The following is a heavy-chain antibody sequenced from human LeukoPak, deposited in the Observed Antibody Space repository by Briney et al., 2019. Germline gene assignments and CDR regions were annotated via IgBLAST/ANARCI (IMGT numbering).Heavy chain of an antibody. D-gene: IGHD4-23*01. J-gene: IGHJ3*02. CDR3: ARGGGAGGVVGI. CDR2: IYYSGST. Sequence: PSETLSLTCTVSGGSISSGGYYWSWIRQHPGKGLEWIGYIYYSGSTYYNPSLKSRVTISVDTSKNQFSLKLSSVTAADTAVYYCARGGGAGGVVGIWGQGTMVTVSS. V-gene: IGHV4-31*03. CDR1: GGSISSGGYY.